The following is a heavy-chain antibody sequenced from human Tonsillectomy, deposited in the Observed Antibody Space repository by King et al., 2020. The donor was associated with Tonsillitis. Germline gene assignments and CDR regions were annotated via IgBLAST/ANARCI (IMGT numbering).Heavy chain of an antibody. Sequence: VQLVESGGGLVKPGGSLRLSCAASGFTFSDYYMSWIRQAPGKGLEWVSYISSSGSTIYYADSVKGRFTISRDNAKNSLYLQMNSLRAEDTAVYYCARDPRYSNVVSSYYYYGMDVWGQGTTVTVSS. CDR3: ARDPRYSNVVSSYYYYGMDV. V-gene: IGHV3-11*01. CDR2: ISSSGSTI. J-gene: IGHJ6*02. D-gene: IGHD4-11*01. CDR1: GFTFSDYY.